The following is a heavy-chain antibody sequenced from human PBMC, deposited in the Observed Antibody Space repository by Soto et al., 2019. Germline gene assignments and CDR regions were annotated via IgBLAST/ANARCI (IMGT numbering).Heavy chain of an antibody. CDR1: GFTLSTYG. D-gene: IGHD3-9*01. CDR2: ITGTGGNT. CDR3: ARDGGYDILTGLVGYYGMDV. V-gene: IGHV3-23*01. J-gene: IGHJ6*02. Sequence: PGGSLRLSCAGSGFTLSTYGMTWVRQAPGKGLEWVSAITGTGGNTYYVDSVKGRFTSSRDNSKNMLYLQMNSVRVEDTAVYYCARDGGYDILTGLVGYYGMDVWGQGTTVTVSS.